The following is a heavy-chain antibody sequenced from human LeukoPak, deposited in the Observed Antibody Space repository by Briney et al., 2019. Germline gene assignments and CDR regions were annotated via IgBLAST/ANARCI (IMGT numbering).Heavy chain of an antibody. J-gene: IGHJ4*02. D-gene: IGHD7-27*01. CDR1: GFTGCSNY. Sequence: GVPVRLSCEVSGFTGCSNYRTCVPQAPGKEWVGVSIIYSGESTYYSDPVEGRFAISKENSKNTLYLQMNSLRAEDTAVFYCAKDLTGAAYFDYWGQGTLVTVSS. CDR2: IYSGEST. V-gene: IGHV3-66*01. CDR3: AKDLTGAAYFDY.